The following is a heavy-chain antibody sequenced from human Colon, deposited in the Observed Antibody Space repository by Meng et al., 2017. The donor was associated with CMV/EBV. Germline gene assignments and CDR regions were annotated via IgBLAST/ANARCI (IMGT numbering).Heavy chain of an antibody. J-gene: IGHJ4*02. CDR3: AREGLRGYTGHDYPLDS. V-gene: IGHV1-46*01. CDR2: INPSGGST. CDR1: GYTFTSHY. D-gene: IGHD5-12*01. Sequence: SVKVSCKASGYTFTSHYMHWVRQAPGQGLEWMGMINPSGGSTTYAQKFQGRVTMTRDTSTTTAYMELKSLRSDDTAVYFCAREGLRGYTGHDYPLDSWGQGTLVTVSS.